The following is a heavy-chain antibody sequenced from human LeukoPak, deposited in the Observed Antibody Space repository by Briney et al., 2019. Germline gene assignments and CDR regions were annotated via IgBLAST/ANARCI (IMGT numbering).Heavy chain of an antibody. D-gene: IGHD1-14*01. J-gene: IGHJ4*02. CDR3: ARQRGGSHHPGFDD. Sequence: EASVKVSCKASGGTFSSYAISWVRQAPGQGLEWMGGIIPIFGTANYAQKFQGRVTITADESTSTAYMELSSLRSEDTAVYYCARQRGGSHHPGFDDWGQGTLVTVSS. V-gene: IGHV1-69*01. CDR2: IIPIFGTA. CDR1: GGTFSSYA.